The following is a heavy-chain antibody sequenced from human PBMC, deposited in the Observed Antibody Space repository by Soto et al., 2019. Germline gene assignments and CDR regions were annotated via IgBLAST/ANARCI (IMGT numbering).Heavy chain of an antibody. V-gene: IGHV1-69*13. Sequence: WASVKVSCKASGGTFSSYAISWVRQAPGQGLEWMGGIIPIFGTANYAQKFQGRVTITADESTSTAYMELSSLRSEDTAVYYCARERYGDYGRGTFDIWGQGTMVTVSS. J-gene: IGHJ3*02. D-gene: IGHD4-17*01. CDR1: GGTFSSYA. CDR3: ARERYGDYGRGTFDI. CDR2: IIPIFGTA.